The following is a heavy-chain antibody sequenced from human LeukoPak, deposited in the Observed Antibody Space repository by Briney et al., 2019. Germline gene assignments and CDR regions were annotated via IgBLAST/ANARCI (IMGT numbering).Heavy chain of an antibody. CDR1: GFTFSSYS. CDR2: VSSSSSTI. J-gene: IGHJ4*02. V-gene: IGHV3-48*01. Sequence: GGSLRLSCAASGFTFSSYSMNWVRQAPGKGLEWVSYVSSSSSTIYYADSVKGRFTISRDNAKNSLYLQMNSLRAEDTAVYYCARDSPSRYCSGGSCPDYGGQGTLVTVSS. D-gene: IGHD2-15*01. CDR3: ARDSPSRYCSGGSCPDY.